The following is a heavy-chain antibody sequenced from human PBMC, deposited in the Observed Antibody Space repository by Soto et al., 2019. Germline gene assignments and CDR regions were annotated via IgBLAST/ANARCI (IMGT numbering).Heavy chain of an antibody. Sequence: ASVKVSCKASGYTFTSYAMHWVRQAPGQRLEWMGWINAGNGNTKYSQKFQGRVTITRDTSASTAYMELSSLRSEDTAVYYCARDPGPYGSGSYPPPPSSYYGMDVWGQGTTVTVSS. V-gene: IGHV1-3*01. CDR2: INAGNGNT. D-gene: IGHD3-10*01. CDR3: ARDPGPYGSGSYPPPPSSYYGMDV. J-gene: IGHJ6*02. CDR1: GYTFTSYA.